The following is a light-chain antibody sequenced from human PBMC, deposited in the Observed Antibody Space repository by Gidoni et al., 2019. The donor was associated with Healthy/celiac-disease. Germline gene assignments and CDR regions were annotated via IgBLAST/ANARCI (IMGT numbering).Light chain of an antibody. CDR1: QSVLYSSNNKNY. Sequence: DIVMTQSPASLAVSLGERVTINCKSSQSVLYSSNNKNYLAWYQQKPGQPPKLLIYGASTRETGVPDRFSGSGSGTDFTLTISSLQAEDVAVYYCQQYYATPYTFGQGTKLEIK. CDR2: GAS. J-gene: IGKJ2*01. CDR3: QQYYATPYT. V-gene: IGKV4-1*01.